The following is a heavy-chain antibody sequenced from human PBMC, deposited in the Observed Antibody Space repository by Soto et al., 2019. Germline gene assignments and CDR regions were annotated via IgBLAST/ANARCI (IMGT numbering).Heavy chain of an antibody. D-gene: IGHD3-3*01. CDR3: AKGHGDFWSGEGNAFDI. V-gene: IGHV3-23*01. Sequence: GGSLRLSCAASVLTFSSYAMSWFRQAPGKGLEWVSAISGSGGSTYYADSVKGRFTISRDNSKNTLYLQMNSLRAEDTAVYYCAKGHGDFWSGEGNAFDIWGQGTMVTVSS. J-gene: IGHJ3*02. CDR1: VLTFSSYA. CDR2: ISGSGGST.